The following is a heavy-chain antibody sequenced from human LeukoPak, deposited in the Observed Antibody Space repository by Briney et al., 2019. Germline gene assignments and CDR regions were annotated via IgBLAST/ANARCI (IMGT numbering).Heavy chain of an antibody. J-gene: IGHJ4*02. V-gene: IGHV1-58*02. CDR2: IVVGSGNT. D-gene: IGHD3-10*01. CDR3: AGTPWFGELTLDY. CDR1: GFTFTSST. Sequence: SVKVSCKSSGFTFTSSTIQWVRQARGQRLEWIGWIVVGSGNTNYAQKFQERVIITRDMSTTTVYMELSSLRSEDTAVYYCAGTPWFGELTLDYWGQGTLVTVSS.